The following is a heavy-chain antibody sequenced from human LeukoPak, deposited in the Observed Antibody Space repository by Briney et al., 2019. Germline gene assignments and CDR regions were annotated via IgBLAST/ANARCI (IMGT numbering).Heavy chain of an antibody. CDR3: AAYCGGDCFSLGYYGMDV. D-gene: IGHD2-21*02. V-gene: IGHV1-8*01. CDR1: GYTFTSYD. Sequence: ASVKVSCKASGYTFTSYDINWVRQATGQGLEWMGWMNPNSGNTGYAQKFQGRVTMTRNTSISTAYMELSSLRSEDTAVYYCAAYCGGDCFSLGYYGMDVWGQGTTVTVSS. J-gene: IGHJ6*02. CDR2: MNPNSGNT.